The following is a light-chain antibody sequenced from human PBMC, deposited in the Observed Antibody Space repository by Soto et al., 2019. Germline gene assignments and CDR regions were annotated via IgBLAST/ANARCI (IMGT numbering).Light chain of an antibody. J-gene: IGLJ3*02. V-gene: IGLV1-40*01. Sequence: QPVLTQPPSVSGAPGQRVTISCTGSSSNIGAGYDVHWYQQLPVTAPKLLIYGNSNRPSGVPDRFSGSKSGTSASLAITGLQAEDEADYYCQSYDSSLSGGVFGGGTKLTVL. CDR2: GNS. CDR1: SSNIGAGYD. CDR3: QSYDSSLSGGV.